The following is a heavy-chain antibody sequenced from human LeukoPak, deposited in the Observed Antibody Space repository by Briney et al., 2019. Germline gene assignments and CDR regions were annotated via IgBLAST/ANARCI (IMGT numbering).Heavy chain of an antibody. Sequence: SETLSLTCTVSGGSISSYYWSWIRQPPGKGLEWIGYIYYSGSTNYNPSLKSRVTISVDTSKNQFSLKLSSMTAADTAVYYCARAAQNWFDPWGQGTLVTVSS. CDR2: IYYSGST. CDR1: GGSISSYY. CDR3: ARAAQNWFDP. V-gene: IGHV4-59*01. J-gene: IGHJ5*02.